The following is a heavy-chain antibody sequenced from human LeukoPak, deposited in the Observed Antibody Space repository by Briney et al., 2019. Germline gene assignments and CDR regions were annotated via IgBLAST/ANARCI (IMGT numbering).Heavy chain of an antibody. CDR2: ISSNGDST. CDR3: ARADFDFWSGYNS. V-gene: IGHV3-64*01. D-gene: IGHD3-3*01. Sequence: PGGSLRLSCAASGFTFSRYGMHWVRQAPGKGLDYVSAISSNGDSTYYGNSVKGRFTISRDNSKNTLYLQMGSLRAEDMAVYYCARADFDFWSGYNSWGQGTLVTVSS. CDR1: GFTFSRYG. J-gene: IGHJ4*02.